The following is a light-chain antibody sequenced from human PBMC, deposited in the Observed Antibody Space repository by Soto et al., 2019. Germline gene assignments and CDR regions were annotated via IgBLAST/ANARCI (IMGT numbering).Light chain of an antibody. CDR3: SLYTSSNTWV. CDR2: EVS. V-gene: IGLV2-18*01. CDR1: SSDVDSYNR. Sequence: QSALTQPPSVSGSPGQSVTISCTGTSSDVDSYNRVSWYQQPPGTAPKLMIYEVSNRPSGVPDRFSGSKSGNTASLTISGLQAEDEADYYCSLYTSSNTWVFGGGTKVTVL. J-gene: IGLJ3*02.